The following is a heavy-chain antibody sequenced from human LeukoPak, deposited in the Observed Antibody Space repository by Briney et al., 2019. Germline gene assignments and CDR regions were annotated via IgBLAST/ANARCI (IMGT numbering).Heavy chain of an antibody. J-gene: IGHJ4*02. CDR3: ATHDRDYSSSWYCFGY. D-gene: IGHD6-13*01. V-gene: IGHV3-21*01. CDR2: ISSSSYI. CDR1: GFTFSSYS. Sequence: KPGGSLRLSCAASGFTFSSYSMNWVRQAPGKGLEWVSSISSSSYIYYADSVKGRFTISRDNAKNSLYLQMNSLRAEDTAVYYCATHDRDYSSSWYCFGYWGQGTLVTVSS.